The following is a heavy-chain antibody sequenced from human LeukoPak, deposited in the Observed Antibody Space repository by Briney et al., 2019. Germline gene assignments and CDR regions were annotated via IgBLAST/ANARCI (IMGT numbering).Heavy chain of an antibody. J-gene: IGHJ4*02. CDR3: TRSVGGLRFLEWLPSGDYFDY. Sequence: GSLRLSCTASGFTFGDYAMSWVRQAPGKGLEWVGFIRSKAYGGTTEYAASVKGRFTISRDDSKSIAYLQMNSLKTEDTAVYYCTRSVGGLRFLEWLPSGDYFDYWGQGTLVTVSS. CDR1: GFTFGDYA. D-gene: IGHD3-3*01. V-gene: IGHV3-49*04. CDR2: IRSKAYGGTT.